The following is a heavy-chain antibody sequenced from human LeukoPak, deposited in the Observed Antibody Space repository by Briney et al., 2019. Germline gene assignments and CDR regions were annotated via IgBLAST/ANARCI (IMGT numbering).Heavy chain of an antibody. J-gene: IGHJ4*02. Sequence: GGSLRLSCAAPGFTFSSYWMSWVRQAPGKGLEWVANIKQDGSEKYYVDSVKGRFTISRDNAKNSLYLQMNSLRAEDTAVYYCARHYDILDYWGQGTLVTVSS. CDR1: GFTFSSYW. D-gene: IGHD3-9*01. CDR3: ARHYDILDY. V-gene: IGHV3-7*01. CDR2: IKQDGSEK.